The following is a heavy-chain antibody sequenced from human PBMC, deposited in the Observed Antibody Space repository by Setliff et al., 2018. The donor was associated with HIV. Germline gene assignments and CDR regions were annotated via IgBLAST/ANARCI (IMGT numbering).Heavy chain of an antibody. Sequence: PSETLSLTCAVSGYSISSGYSWGWIRQPAGKGLEWIGRIYTSGSTNYNPSLKSRVTISVDTSKNQFSLKLSSVTAADTAVYYCARAPLKYYDILTGFHDAFDIWGQGTMVTVS. CDR1: GYSISSGYS. V-gene: IGHV4-61*02. CDR2: IYTSGST. J-gene: IGHJ3*02. CDR3: ARAPLKYYDILTGFHDAFDI. D-gene: IGHD3-9*01.